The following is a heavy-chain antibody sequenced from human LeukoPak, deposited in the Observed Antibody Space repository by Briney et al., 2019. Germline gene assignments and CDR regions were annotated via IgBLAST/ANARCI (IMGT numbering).Heavy chain of an antibody. CDR1: GYTFTSYD. V-gene: IGHV1-8*01. J-gene: IGHJ4*02. Sequence: ASVKVSCKASGYTFTSYDINWVRQAPGQGLEWMGWMNANSGNTDYAQKFQGRVTMTRNTSISTAYMELSSLRSEDTAVYYCARGSVLLWFGELFSPGDYWGQGTLVTVSS. D-gene: IGHD3-10*01. CDR2: MNANSGNT. CDR3: ARGSVLLWFGELFSPGDY.